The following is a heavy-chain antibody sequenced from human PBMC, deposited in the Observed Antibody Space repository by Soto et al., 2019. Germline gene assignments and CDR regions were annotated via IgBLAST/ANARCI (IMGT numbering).Heavy chain of an antibody. CDR1: GGSISSYY. D-gene: IGHD6-19*01. Sequence: SETLSLTCTVSGGSISSYYWSWIRQPPGKGLEWIGYIYYSGSTNYNPSLKSRVTISVDTSKNQFSLKLSSVTAADTAVYYCAGTSGADYYYYYGMDVWGQGTTVTFSS. J-gene: IGHJ6*02. CDR2: IYYSGST. CDR3: AGTSGADYYYYYGMDV. V-gene: IGHV4-59*01.